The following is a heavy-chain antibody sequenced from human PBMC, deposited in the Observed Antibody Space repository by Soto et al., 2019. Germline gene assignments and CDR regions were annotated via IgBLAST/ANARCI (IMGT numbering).Heavy chain of an antibody. CDR3: TIQKCVNGVCYRNFFDY. D-gene: IGHD2-8*01. CDR2: IRSQTDGGTT. Sequence: PVGSLRLSCAASGFTVSNAWMDWVRQAPGKGLEWVGRIRSQTDGGTTDYAAPVKGRFTSSRDDSKNTLYLQMNSLKTEDTAIYYCTIQKCVNGVCYRNFFDYWGQGTLVTGSS. CDR1: GFTVSNAW. V-gene: IGHV3-15*07. J-gene: IGHJ4*02.